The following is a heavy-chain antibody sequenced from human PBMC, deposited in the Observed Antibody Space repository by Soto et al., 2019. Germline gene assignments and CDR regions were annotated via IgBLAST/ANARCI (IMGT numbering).Heavy chain of an antibody. J-gene: IGHJ4*02. V-gene: IGHV3-30-3*01. Sequence: QVQLVESGGGVVQPGRSLRLSCAASGFTFSSYAMHWVRQAPGKGLEWVAVISYAGSNKYYADSVKGRFTISRDNSTNTRSLQMTSLRAEDTAVYYCARTGHYSSSWYEYYFDYWGQGTLVTVSS. CDR2: ISYAGSNK. CDR1: GFTFSSYA. D-gene: IGHD6-13*01. CDR3: ARTGHYSSSWYEYYFDY.